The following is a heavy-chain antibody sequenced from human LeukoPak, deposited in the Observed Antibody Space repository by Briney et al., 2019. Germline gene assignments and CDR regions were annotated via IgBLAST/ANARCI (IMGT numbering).Heavy chain of an antibody. CDR1: GFSFSSYW. J-gene: IGHJ4*02. V-gene: IGHV3-7*01. CDR3: AREDHSNYNY. CDR2: IKQDGGER. Sequence: GGSLRRSCAVSGFSFSSYWMSWVRQAPGKGPEWVANIKQDGGERFYVDSVKGRFTISRDNAKNSLYLQMNSLRVEDTAVYYCAREDHSNYNYWGQGTLVTVSS. D-gene: IGHD4-11*01.